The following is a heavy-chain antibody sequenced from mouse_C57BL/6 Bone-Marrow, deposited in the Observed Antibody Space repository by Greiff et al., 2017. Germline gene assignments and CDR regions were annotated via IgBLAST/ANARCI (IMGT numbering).Heavy chain of an antibody. Sequence: QVQLKESGPELVKPGASVKLSCKASGYTFTSYDINWVKQRPGQGLEWIGWIYPRDGSSKYNEKFKGKATLTVDPSSSTAYMELHSLTSEDSAVYVCARSGDGYYERDAMDYWGEGTSVTVSS. CDR3: ARSGDGYYERDAMDY. D-gene: IGHD2-3*01. V-gene: IGHV1-85*01. CDR2: IYPRDGSS. CDR1: GYTFTSYD. J-gene: IGHJ4*01.